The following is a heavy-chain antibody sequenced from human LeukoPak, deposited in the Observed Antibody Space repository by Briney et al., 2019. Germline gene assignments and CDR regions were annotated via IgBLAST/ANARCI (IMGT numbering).Heavy chain of an antibody. D-gene: IGHD2-2*01. CDR2: ISAYNGNT. J-gene: IGHJ5*02. CDR1: GYTFTSYG. V-gene: IGHV1-18*01. Sequence: GASVKVSCKASGYTFTSYGISCVRQAPGQGLEWMGWISAYNGNTNYAQKLQGRVTMTTDTSTITAYMELRSLRSDDTAVYYCARVVVVPAALYNWFDPWGQGTLVTVSS. CDR3: ARVVVVPAALYNWFDP.